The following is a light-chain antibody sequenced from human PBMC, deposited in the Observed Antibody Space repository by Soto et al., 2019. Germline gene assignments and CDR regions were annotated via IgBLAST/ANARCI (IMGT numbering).Light chain of an antibody. Sequence: QSVLTQPPSASGTPGQRVTISCSGSSSNIASNTVNWYQQLPGTAPKVLIYTDNQRPSGVPDRFSGSNSGTSASLAISGLQSEDEADYYCAAWDDSLYGVVFGGGTKLTVL. CDR2: TDN. CDR1: SSNIASNT. CDR3: AAWDDSLYGVV. V-gene: IGLV1-44*01. J-gene: IGLJ2*01.